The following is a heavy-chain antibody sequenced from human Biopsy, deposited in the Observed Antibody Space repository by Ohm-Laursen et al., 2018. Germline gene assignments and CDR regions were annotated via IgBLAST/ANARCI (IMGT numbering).Heavy chain of an antibody. V-gene: IGHV4-59*08. J-gene: IGHJ4*02. Sequence: TLSLTSTLSSASVRSHLLTWIPQPPGKGLQWNGSISNSGTTKSSPSLKIRVNISLHTAKNQLSLKLTSGTAADTAVYYCARLSTLFGVADFTDDWGQGTLVTVSS. CDR2: ISNSGTT. CDR1: SASVRSHL. CDR3: ARLSTLFGVADFTDD. D-gene: IGHD3-3*01.